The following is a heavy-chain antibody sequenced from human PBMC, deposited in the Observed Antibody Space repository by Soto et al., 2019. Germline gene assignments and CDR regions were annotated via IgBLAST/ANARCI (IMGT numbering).Heavy chain of an antibody. Sequence: QVQLVESGGGVVQPGRSLRLSCAASGFTFSSYGMHWVRQAPGKGLEWVAVISYDGSNKYYADSVKGRFTISRDNSKNTLYLQMNSLRAEDTAVYYCAKGDCSGGSCYLWYDYVDYWGQGTLVTVSS. V-gene: IGHV3-30*18. J-gene: IGHJ4*02. CDR1: GFTFSSYG. CDR3: AKGDCSGGSCYLWYDYVDY. D-gene: IGHD2-15*01. CDR2: ISYDGSNK.